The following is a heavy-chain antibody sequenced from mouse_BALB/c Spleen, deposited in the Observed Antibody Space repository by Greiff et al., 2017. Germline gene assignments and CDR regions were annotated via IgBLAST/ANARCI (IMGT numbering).Heavy chain of an antibody. CDR3: TRDDYDYFDY. CDR2: IYPGSGST. CDR1: GYTFTSYW. J-gene: IGHJ2*01. D-gene: IGHD2-4*01. Sequence: LQQPGSELVRPGASVKLSCKASGYTFTSYWMHWVKQRPGQGLEWIGNIYPGSGSTNYDEKFKSKATLTVDTSSSTAYMQLSSLTSEDSAVYYCTRDDYDYFDYWGQGTTLTVSS. V-gene: IGHV1S22*01.